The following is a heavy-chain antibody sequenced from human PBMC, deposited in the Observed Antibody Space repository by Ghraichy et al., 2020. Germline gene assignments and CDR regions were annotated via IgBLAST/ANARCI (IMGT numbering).Heavy chain of an antibody. V-gene: IGHV1-18*04. Sequence: ASVKVSCKASGYTFTSYGISWVRQAPGQGLEWMGWISAYNGNTNYAQKLQGRVTMTTDTSTSTAYMELRSLRSDDTAVYYCATERRSQGPQYYYYYGMDVWGQGTTVTVSS. CDR3: ATERRSQGPQYYYYYGMDV. CDR1: GYTFTSYG. CDR2: ISAYNGNT. D-gene: IGHD1-26*01. J-gene: IGHJ6*02.